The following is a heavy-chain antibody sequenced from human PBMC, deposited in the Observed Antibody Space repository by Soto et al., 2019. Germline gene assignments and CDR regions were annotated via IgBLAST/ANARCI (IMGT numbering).Heavy chain of an antibody. V-gene: IGHV3-7*01. D-gene: IGHD3-16*01. Sequence: ESGGGLVQPGGSLRLSCAASGFTLSHSWMNWVRRTPGKGLERVANINPDGSNQYYVDSVKGRFTISKDNAKNSLYLQMDSLRGEDTAIYHCTRVATGGTPDNWGQGTLVTVSS. J-gene: IGHJ4*02. CDR3: TRVATGGTPDN. CDR2: INPDGSNQ. CDR1: GFTLSHSW.